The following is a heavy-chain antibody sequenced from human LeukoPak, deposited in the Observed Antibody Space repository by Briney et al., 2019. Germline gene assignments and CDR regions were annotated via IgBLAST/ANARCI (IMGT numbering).Heavy chain of an antibody. CDR1: GDSVSSGY. CDR2: ISDSDIT. Sequence: SETLSLTCTVSGDSVSSGYWTWIRQSPGKGLEWIGYISDSDITDYNPSLKSRLTISVDTSNNQFSLNLNSVTAADTAVYYCTGRGHRYSRDWGQGILVTVSS. CDR3: TGRGHRYSRD. J-gene: IGHJ1*01. V-gene: IGHV4-4*09. D-gene: IGHD2-15*01.